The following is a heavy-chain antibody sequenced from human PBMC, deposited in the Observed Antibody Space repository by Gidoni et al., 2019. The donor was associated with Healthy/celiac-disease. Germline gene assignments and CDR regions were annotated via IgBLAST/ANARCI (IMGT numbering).Heavy chain of an antibody. J-gene: IGHJ4*02. Sequence: EVQLVESGGGLVKPGRSLRLSCTASGFTFGDYAMSWFRQAPGKGLEWVGFIRSKAYGGTTEYAASVKGRFTISRDDSKSIAYLQMNSLKTEDTAVYYCTRDGPVTLDPYFDYWGQGTLVTVSS. CDR1: GFTFGDYA. CDR3: TRDGPVTLDPYFDY. CDR2: IRSKAYGGTT. D-gene: IGHD4-17*01. V-gene: IGHV3-49*05.